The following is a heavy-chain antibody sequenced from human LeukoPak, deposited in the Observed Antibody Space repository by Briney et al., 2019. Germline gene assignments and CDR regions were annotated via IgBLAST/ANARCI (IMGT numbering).Heavy chain of an antibody. CDR3: ARPYYYDSRIDP. CDR1: GGSISSGDYY. CDR2: MYYSGST. V-gene: IGHV4-30-4*01. D-gene: IGHD3-22*01. Sequence: PSETLSLTCTVSGGSISSGDYYWSWIRQPPGKGLEWIAYMYYSGSTYYNPSLKSRVTMSADTSKNQLSLKLSSVTAADTAVYYCARPYYYDSRIDPWGQGTLVTVPS. J-gene: IGHJ5*02.